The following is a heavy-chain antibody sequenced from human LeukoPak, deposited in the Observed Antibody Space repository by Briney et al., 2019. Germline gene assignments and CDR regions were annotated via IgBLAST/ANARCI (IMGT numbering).Heavy chain of an antibody. J-gene: IGHJ3*02. D-gene: IGHD2-15*01. CDR2: TYYRSKWYN. V-gene: IGHV6-1*01. CDR1: GDSVSSNSAA. CDR3: AREDCSGGSCYSTAFDI. Sequence: SQTLSLTCAISGDSVSSNSAAWNWIRQSPSRGLEWLGRTYYRSKWYNDYAVSVKSRITINPDTSKNQFSLQLNSVTPEDTAVYYCAREDCSGGSCYSTAFDIWGQGTMVTVSS.